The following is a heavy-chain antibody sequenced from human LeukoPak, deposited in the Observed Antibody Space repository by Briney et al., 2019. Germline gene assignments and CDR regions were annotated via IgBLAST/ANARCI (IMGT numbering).Heavy chain of an antibody. V-gene: IGHV3-23*01. J-gene: IGHJ6*02. D-gene: IGHD1-14*01. CDR1: GFTVSSDA. Sequence: PAGPLRLSCATYGFTVSSDAMGWVRQSPPKHLERVSAISGSGGSTYYADSVKGRFTISRDNSKNTLYLQMNSLRAEDTAVYYCAKPTPGGYYYYGMDVWGQGTTVTVSS. CDR2: ISGSGGST. CDR3: AKPTPGGYYYYGMDV.